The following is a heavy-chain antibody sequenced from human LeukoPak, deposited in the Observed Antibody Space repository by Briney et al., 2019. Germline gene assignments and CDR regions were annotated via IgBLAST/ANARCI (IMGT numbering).Heavy chain of an antibody. D-gene: IGHD1-7*01. V-gene: IGHV3-7*01. CDR3: ARGITGTIYYYYYYMDV. J-gene: IGHJ6*03. Sequence: GGSLRLSSAASGFTFSSYWMSWVRQAPGKGLEWVANIKQDGSEKYYVDSVKGRFPISRDNAKNSLYLQMNSLRAEDTAVYYCARGITGTIYYYYYYMDVWGKGTTVTVSS. CDR1: GFTFSSYW. CDR2: IKQDGSEK.